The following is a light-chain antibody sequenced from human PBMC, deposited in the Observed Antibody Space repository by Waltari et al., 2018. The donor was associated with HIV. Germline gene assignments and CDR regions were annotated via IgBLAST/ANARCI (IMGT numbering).Light chain of an antibody. V-gene: IGKV1-33*01. CDR2: NAS. Sequence: IQMTQSPSSLSVSVAGTVTITCRTDHDIQPYVNWYLQKSGNAHRLLVYNASNLETGAPSRFNASGSGTHFTLTISPLRPEDFGVYFCQHYDYLLTFAGGSKIEI. CDR1: HDIQPY. J-gene: IGKJ4*01. CDR3: QHYDYLLT.